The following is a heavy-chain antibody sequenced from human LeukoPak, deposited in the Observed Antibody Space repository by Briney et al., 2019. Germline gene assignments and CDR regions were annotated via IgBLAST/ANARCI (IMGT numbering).Heavy chain of an antibody. J-gene: IGHJ3*02. CDR3: VRPFYSGSYLQAFDI. CDR2: IYYSGST. Sequence: SETLSLTCTVSGGSISGSNYYWGWIRQPPGKGLEWIGNIYYSGSTYYNPSLKSRVSISVDRSKNQFSLKLSSVTAADTAVYYCVRPFYSGSYLQAFDIWGQGTMVTVSS. V-gene: IGHV4-39*01. CDR1: GGSISGSNYY. D-gene: IGHD1-26*01.